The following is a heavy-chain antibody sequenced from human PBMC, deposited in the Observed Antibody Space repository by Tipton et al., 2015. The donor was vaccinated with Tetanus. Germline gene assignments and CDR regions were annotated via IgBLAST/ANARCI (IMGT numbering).Heavy chain of an antibody. CDR3: SRGVDRMKAGSE. Sequence: TLSLTCTIYGGTFSGYYCSWIRQPPGRGLEWIGEIHPSGSTNYNPSLTSRVTLSQDTSKTQFSLKLSSVTAADTAVYYCSRGVDRMKAGSEWGPGTLVTGSS. CDR1: GGTFSGYY. D-gene: IGHD5-12*01. J-gene: IGHJ4*02. CDR2: IHPSGST. V-gene: IGHV4-34*01.